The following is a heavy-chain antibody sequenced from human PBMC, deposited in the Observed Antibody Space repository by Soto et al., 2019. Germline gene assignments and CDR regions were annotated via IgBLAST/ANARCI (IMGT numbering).Heavy chain of an antibody. CDR1: GDSNSSYH. J-gene: IGHJ4*02. Sequence: TQSLTCAGCGDSNSSYHWSWFQQTTGKRLEWIGYMHYSGSTNYNPSLKSRVTISVDTSQSQFSLKLSFVTAADTAVYYCARVSPTYFGSGSYTFDYWGQGTLVTVSS. V-gene: IGHV4-59*01. CDR2: MHYSGST. CDR3: ARVSPTYFGSGSYTFDY. D-gene: IGHD3-10*01.